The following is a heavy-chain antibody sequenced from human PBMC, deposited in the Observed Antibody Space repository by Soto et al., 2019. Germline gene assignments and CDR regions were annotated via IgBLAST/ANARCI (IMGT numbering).Heavy chain of an antibody. CDR3: ARESSMVRGVNNWFDP. CDR1: GGSISSYY. CDR2: IYYSGST. Sequence: SETLSLTCTVSGGSISSYYWSWIRQPPGKGLEWIGYIYYSGSTNYNPSLKSRVTISVDTSKNQFSLKLSSVTAADTAVYYCARESSMVRGVNNWFDPWGQGTLVTVSS. J-gene: IGHJ5*02. D-gene: IGHD3-10*01. V-gene: IGHV4-59*01.